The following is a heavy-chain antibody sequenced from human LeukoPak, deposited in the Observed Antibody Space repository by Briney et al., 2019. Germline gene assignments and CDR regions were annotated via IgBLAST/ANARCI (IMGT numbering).Heavy chain of an antibody. CDR2: IYSGGST. J-gene: IGHJ3*02. D-gene: IGHD1-7*01. Sequence: GRSLRLSCAASGFTVSSNYMSWVRQAPGKGLEWVSVIYSGGSTYYADSVKGRFTISRDNSKNTLYLQMNSLRAEDTAVYYCARVGGLRVWNYDTRVAFDIWGQGTMVTVSS. CDR3: ARVGGLRVWNYDTRVAFDI. CDR1: GFTVSSNY. V-gene: IGHV3-66*01.